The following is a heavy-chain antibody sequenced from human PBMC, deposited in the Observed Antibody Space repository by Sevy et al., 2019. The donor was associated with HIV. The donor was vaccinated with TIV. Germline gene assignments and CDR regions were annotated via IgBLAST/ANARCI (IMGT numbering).Heavy chain of an antibody. Sequence: GGSLRLSCAASGFIFNNYAMHWVRQAPGKGLEWVAVISYDGSNKYHADSVKGRFTISRDNSKNMLYLQMNSLRAEDTAVYYCARDILSGTFDYWVQGTLVTVSS. CDR1: GFIFNNYA. CDR3: ARDILSGTFDY. CDR2: ISYDGSNK. J-gene: IGHJ4*02. D-gene: IGHD6-13*01. V-gene: IGHV3-30*01.